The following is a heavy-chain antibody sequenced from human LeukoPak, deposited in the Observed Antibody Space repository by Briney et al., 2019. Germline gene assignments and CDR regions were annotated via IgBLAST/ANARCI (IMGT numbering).Heavy chain of an antibody. CDR1: GGSFSGYY. Sequence: SETLSLTCAVYGGSFSGYYWSWIRQPPGKGLEWIGEINHSGSTNYNPSLKSRVTVSVDTSKNQFSLKLSSVTAADTAVYYCARGPKRWLQLLRSFWFDPWGQGTLVTVSS. CDR2: INHSGST. V-gene: IGHV4-34*01. CDR3: ARGPKRWLQLLRSFWFDP. J-gene: IGHJ5*02. D-gene: IGHD5-24*01.